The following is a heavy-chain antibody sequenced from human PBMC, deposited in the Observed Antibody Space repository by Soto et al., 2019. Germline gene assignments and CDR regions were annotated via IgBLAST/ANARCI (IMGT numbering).Heavy chain of an antibody. J-gene: IGHJ6*02. CDR2: IKSKTDGGTT. V-gene: IGHV3-15*01. CDR3: TTGGLLDKTDYYYGMDV. Sequence: GGSLRLSCAASGFTFSNAWMSWVRQAPWKGLEWVGRIKSKTDGGTTDYAAPVKGRFTISRDDSKNTLYLKMNSLKTEETSFYYCTTGGLLDKTDYYYGMDVCGQGTTVTVSS. CDR1: GFTFSNAW. D-gene: IGHD3-22*01.